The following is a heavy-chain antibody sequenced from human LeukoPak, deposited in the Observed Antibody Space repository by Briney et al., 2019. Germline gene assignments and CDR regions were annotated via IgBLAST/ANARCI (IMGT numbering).Heavy chain of an antibody. V-gene: IGHV4-31*03. Sequence: SETLSLTCTVSGGSISSGGYHWSWIRQHPGKGLEWIGYIYYSGSTYYNPSLKSRVTISVDTSKNQFSLKLSSVTAADTAVYYCAREVVAAAGPDYWGQGTLVTVSS. CDR1: GGSISSGGYH. CDR2: IYYSGST. CDR3: AREVVAAAGPDY. J-gene: IGHJ4*02. D-gene: IGHD6-13*01.